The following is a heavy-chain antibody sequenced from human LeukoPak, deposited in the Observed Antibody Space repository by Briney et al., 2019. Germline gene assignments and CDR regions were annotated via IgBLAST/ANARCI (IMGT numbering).Heavy chain of an antibody. CDR1: GGSISRSRCY. CDR3: AIVGCSGSDYFTDY. D-gene: IGHD5-12*01. Sequence: SETLSLTCSVSGGSISRSRCYWGWSRQPPGKGLEWIGTIYNNGDTYYNPSLKSRLTIAVDTSKNQFSLELTSVTAADTAVYYCAIVGCSGSDYFTDYWGQGTLVTVSS. J-gene: IGHJ4*02. V-gene: IGHV4-39*01. CDR2: IYNNGDT.